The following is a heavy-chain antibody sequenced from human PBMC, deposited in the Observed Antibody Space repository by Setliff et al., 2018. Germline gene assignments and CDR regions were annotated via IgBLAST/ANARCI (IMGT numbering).Heavy chain of an antibody. D-gene: IGHD1-26*01. CDR2: SHTYGSP. Sequence: SETLSLTCTVSGGSINGYYLTWIRQPPGKGLEWIGYSHTYGSPNYSPSLRSRVSMSIDTSKNQFSLRLNSLTAADTAVYFCAAVGTSAGGGWFDPWGQGTLVTVSS. J-gene: IGHJ5*02. CDR3: AAVGTSAGGGWFDP. V-gene: IGHV4-4*08. CDR1: GGSINGYY.